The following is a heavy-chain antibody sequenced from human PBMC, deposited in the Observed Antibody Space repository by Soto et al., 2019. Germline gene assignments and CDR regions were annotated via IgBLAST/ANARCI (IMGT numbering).Heavy chain of an antibody. J-gene: IGHJ5*02. CDR2: IYYSGST. V-gene: IGHV4-31*03. CDR3: ARERIAAPNWFDP. Sequence: QVQLQESGPGLVKPSQTLSLTCTVSGGSISSGGYYWSWIRQHPGKGLEWIRYIYYSGSTYYNPSLKSRVTISVDTSKNQFSLKLSSVTAADTAVYYCARERIAAPNWFDPWGQGTLVTVSS. CDR1: GGSISSGGYY. D-gene: IGHD6-6*01.